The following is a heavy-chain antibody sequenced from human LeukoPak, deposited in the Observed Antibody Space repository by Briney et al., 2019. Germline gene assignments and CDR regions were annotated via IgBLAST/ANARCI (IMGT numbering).Heavy chain of an antibody. V-gene: IGHV4-38-2*02. Sequence: SETLSLTCTVSGYSISSGYYWGWIRQPPGKGLEWIGSIYHSGSTYYNPSLKSRVTISVDTSKNQFSLKLSSVTAADTAVYYCARDGPYYYDTSDLDYWGQGTLVTVSS. CDR1: GYSISSGYY. J-gene: IGHJ4*02. D-gene: IGHD3-22*01. CDR3: ARDGPYYYDTSDLDY. CDR2: IYHSGST.